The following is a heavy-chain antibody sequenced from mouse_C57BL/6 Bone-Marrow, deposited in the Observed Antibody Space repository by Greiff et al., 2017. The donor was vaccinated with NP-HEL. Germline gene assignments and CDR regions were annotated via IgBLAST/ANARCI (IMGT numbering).Heavy chain of an antibody. V-gene: IGHV2-6*01. CDR3: ASYYYGRRDWFAY. Sequence: VKLVESGPGLVAPSQSLSITCTVSGFSLTSYGVDWVRQSPGKGLEWLGVIWGVGSTNYNSALNSRLSISKDNSKSQVYLKMNSLQTDDTAMYYCASYYYGRRDWFAYWGQGTLVTVSA. CDR2: IWGVGST. J-gene: IGHJ3*01. D-gene: IGHD1-1*01. CDR1: GFSLTSYG.